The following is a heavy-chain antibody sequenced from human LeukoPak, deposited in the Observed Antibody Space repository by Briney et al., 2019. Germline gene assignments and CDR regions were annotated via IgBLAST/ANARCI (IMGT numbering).Heavy chain of an antibody. D-gene: IGHD3-3*01. J-gene: IGHJ4*02. CDR3: ARDGYYDFWSGYWPPGY. CDR1: GFTFSDYY. Sequence: PGGSLRLSCAASGFTFSDYYMSWIRQAPGKGLEWVSHISSSGSTIYYADSVKGRFTISRDNAKNSLYLQMNSLRAEDTAVYYCARDGYYDFWSGYWPPGYWGQGTLVTVSS. CDR2: ISSSGSTI. V-gene: IGHV3-11*01.